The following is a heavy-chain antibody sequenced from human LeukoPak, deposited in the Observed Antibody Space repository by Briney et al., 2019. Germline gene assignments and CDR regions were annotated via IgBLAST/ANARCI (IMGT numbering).Heavy chain of an antibody. J-gene: IGHJ6*03. CDR2: ISWNSGRT. D-gene: IGHD3-10*01. V-gene: IGHV3-9*01. CDR1: GFTFDDYA. Sequence: GGSLRLSCAASGFTFDDYAMHWVRQAPGKGLEWVSGISWNSGRTNYADSVTGRFTISRDNAKNSLYLQMNSLRADDTAVYYCARFAAGGSYYYYMDVWGKGTTVTVSS. CDR3: ARFAAGGSYYYYMDV.